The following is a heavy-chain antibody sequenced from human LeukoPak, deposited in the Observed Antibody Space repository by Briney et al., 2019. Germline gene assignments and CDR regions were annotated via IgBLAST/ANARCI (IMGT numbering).Heavy chain of an antibody. CDR3: ARGLDP. CDR1: GFTFSSYS. J-gene: IGHJ5*02. Sequence: PGRSLRLSCAASGFTFSSYSMNWVRQAPGKGLEWVSYISSSSSTIYYADSVKGRFTISRDNAKNSLYLQMNSLRAEDTAVYYCARGLDPWGQGTLVTVSS. V-gene: IGHV3-48*01. CDR2: ISSSSSTI.